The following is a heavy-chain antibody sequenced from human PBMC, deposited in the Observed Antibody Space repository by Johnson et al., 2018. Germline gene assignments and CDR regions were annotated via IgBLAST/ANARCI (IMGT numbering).Heavy chain of an antibody. CDR2: IGWNSGRI. CDR1: GFTFDDYA. V-gene: IGHV3-9*01. CDR3: ARDAGTVVSGYFQH. D-gene: IGHD1-1*01. J-gene: IGHJ1*01. Sequence: VQLVQSGGGVVQPGRSLRLSCAASGFTFDDYAMHWVRQAPGKGLEWVSGIGWNSGRIAYADSVKDRFTIARDNAKNSLYLQMNSLRAEDTAVYYCARDAGTVVSGYFQHWGQGTLVTVSS.